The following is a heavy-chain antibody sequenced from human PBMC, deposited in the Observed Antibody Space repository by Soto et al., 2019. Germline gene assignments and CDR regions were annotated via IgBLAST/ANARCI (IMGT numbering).Heavy chain of an antibody. V-gene: IGHV1-69*01. CDR3: ATTATYYDSKVNPPDAFDI. D-gene: IGHD3-22*01. CDR2: IIPIFGTA. CDR1: GFTFSSYA. Sequence: GGSLRLSCAASGFTFSSYAISWVRQAPGQGLEWMGGIIPIFGTANYAQKFQGRVTITADESTSTAYMELSSLRSEDTAVYYCATTATYYDSKVNPPDAFDIWGQGTMVTVSS. J-gene: IGHJ3*02.